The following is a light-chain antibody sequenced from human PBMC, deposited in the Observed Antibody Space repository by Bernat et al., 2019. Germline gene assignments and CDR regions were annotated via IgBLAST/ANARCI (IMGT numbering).Light chain of an antibody. CDR3: QQYNNWHPYT. V-gene: IGKV3-15*01. Sequence: EIVMTQSPATLSVSPGERATLSCRASQSVSSNLAWYQQKPGQAPRLLIYGSSTRATGIPARFSGSGSETEFTLTISSLQSEDFAVYYCQQYNNWHPYTFGKGTKLEIK. CDR2: GSS. CDR1: QSVSSN. J-gene: IGKJ2*01.